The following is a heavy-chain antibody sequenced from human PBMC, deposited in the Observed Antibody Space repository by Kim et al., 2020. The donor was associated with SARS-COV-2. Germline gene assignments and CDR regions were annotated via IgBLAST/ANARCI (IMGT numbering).Heavy chain of an antibody. V-gene: IGHV4-61*02. CDR1: GGSISSGSYY. CDR2: IYTSGST. D-gene: IGHD3-22*01. CDR3: ARVPSLFYYDSSGEV. J-gene: IGHJ6*02. Sequence: SETLSLTCTVSGGSISSGSYYWSWIRQPAGKGLEWIGRIYTSGSTNYNPSLKSRVTISVDTSKNQFSLKLSSVTAADTAVYYCARVPSLFYYDSSGEVWGQGTTVTVSS.